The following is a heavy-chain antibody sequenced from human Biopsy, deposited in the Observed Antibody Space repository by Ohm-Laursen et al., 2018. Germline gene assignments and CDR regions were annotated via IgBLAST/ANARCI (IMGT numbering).Heavy chain of an antibody. CDR1: GYTFTRYY. D-gene: IGHD5-12*01. Sequence: GASVKVSCKESGYTFTRYYIHWVRQAPGRGLEWMGIINPNGDSIAYSQKFQGRVTMTRDTSTSTVYMELSSLRSEDMAVYYCARGRPVSSGYDHYYGMDVWGQGTTVTVSS. CDR2: INPNGDSI. V-gene: IGHV1-46*01. CDR3: ARGRPVSSGYDHYYGMDV. J-gene: IGHJ6*02.